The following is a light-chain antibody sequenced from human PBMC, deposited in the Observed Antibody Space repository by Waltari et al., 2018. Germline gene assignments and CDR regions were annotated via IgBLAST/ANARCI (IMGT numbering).Light chain of an antibody. Sequence: QSALTQPPSASGSPGQSVTISCTGTSSDVGHYNYVSWFQQHPGKAPKLMIYEVTKRPSGVPDRFSGSKSGNTASLTVSGLQAEDEADYYCSSYAAGDIWIFGGGTKLTVL. CDR2: EVT. J-gene: IGLJ2*01. CDR3: SSYAAGDIWI. V-gene: IGLV2-8*01. CDR1: SSDVGHYNY.